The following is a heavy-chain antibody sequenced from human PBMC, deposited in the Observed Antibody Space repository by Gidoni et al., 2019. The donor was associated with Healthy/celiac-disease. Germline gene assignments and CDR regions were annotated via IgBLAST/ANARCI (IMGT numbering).Heavy chain of an antibody. CDR1: GYTFTSYA. Sequence: QVQLVQSGAEVKKPGASVTATCKAPGYTFTSYAMHWVRQAPGQRLEWMGWINAGNGNTKYSQKFQGRVTITRDTSASTAYMELSSLRSEDTAVYYCARDLDSSSWYYGWFDPWGQGTLVTVSS. D-gene: IGHD6-13*01. CDR2: INAGNGNT. J-gene: IGHJ5*02. CDR3: ARDLDSSSWYYGWFDP. V-gene: IGHV1-3*01.